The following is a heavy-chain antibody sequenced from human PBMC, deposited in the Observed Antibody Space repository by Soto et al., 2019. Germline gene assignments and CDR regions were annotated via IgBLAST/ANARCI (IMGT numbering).Heavy chain of an antibody. D-gene: IGHD6-6*01. Sequence: SVKFSCKASGGTFSSYAISWVRQAPGQGLEWMGGIIPIFGTANYAQKFQGRVTITADESTSTAYMELSSLRSEDTAVYYCARDIAARYYYYGMDVWGQGTTVTVSS. CDR1: GGTFSSYA. CDR3: ARDIAARYYYYGMDV. CDR2: IIPIFGTA. V-gene: IGHV1-69*13. J-gene: IGHJ6*02.